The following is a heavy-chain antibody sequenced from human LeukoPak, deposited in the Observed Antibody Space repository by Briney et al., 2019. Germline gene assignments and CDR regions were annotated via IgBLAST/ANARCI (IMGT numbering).Heavy chain of an antibody. CDR3: AKDIVGPRWNFDY. CDR1: GFTFSSYA. Sequence: PGGSLRLSCAASGFTFSSYAMSWVRQAPGKGLEWVSATSGSGGSTYYADSVKGRFTISRDNSKNTVYLQMKSLRAEDTAVYYCAKDIVGPRWNFDYWGQGTLVTVSS. V-gene: IGHV3-23*01. CDR2: TSGSGGST. J-gene: IGHJ4*02. D-gene: IGHD1-26*01.